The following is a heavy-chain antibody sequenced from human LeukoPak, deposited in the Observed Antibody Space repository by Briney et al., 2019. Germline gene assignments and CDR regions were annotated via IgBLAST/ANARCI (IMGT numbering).Heavy chain of an antibody. CDR3: ARDREGGFDP. CDR1: GGSISSSSYY. D-gene: IGHD1-26*01. Sequence: SETLSLTCTVSGGSISSSSYYWGWIRQPPGKGLEWIGSIYTSGSTNYNPSLKSRVTLSVDTSKNQFSLKLSSVTAADTAVYYCARDREGGFDPWGQGTLVTVSS. V-gene: IGHV4-39*07. J-gene: IGHJ5*02. CDR2: IYTSGST.